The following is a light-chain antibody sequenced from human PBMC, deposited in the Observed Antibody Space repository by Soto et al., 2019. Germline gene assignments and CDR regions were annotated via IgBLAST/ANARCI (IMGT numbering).Light chain of an antibody. V-gene: IGKV2-30*01. Sequence: DVVMTQSPLSLPVTLGQPASISCKSSQSLVYSDGNTYLTWFQQRPGQSPRRLIYKVSNRDSGVPDRLSGSGSGTDFTLKISSVESEDVGVYYCLQGTLWPYTFGQGTKLEIK. J-gene: IGKJ2*01. CDR2: KVS. CDR3: LQGTLWPYT. CDR1: QSLVYSDGNTY.